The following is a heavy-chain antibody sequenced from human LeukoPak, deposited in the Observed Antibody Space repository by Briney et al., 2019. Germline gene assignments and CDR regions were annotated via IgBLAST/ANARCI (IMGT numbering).Heavy chain of an antibody. D-gene: IGHD3-10*01. CDR2: ISGRDGST. CDR3: AREGLGEILDMDV. Sequence: PGGSLRLSCAASGFTFSSYAMSWVRQAPGKGLEWVSSISGRDGSTYYADSVKGRFTISRDNAKNSLYLQMNSLRAEDTAVYFCAREGLGEILDMDVWGKGTTVTVSS. V-gene: IGHV3-23*01. CDR1: GFTFSSYA. J-gene: IGHJ6*03.